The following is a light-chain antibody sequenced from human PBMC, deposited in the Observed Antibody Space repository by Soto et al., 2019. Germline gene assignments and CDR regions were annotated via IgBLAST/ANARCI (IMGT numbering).Light chain of an antibody. V-gene: IGKV3-11*01. Sequence: EIVLTQSPATLSLSPGERATLSCRASQSVSSYLAWYQQKPGKAPRLLIYDASNRATGIPARFSGSGSGTYFTLTISSLEHEYFAVYYCQQRSDWPLTFGGGTKVEIK. CDR1: QSVSSY. J-gene: IGKJ4*01. CDR2: DAS. CDR3: QQRSDWPLT.